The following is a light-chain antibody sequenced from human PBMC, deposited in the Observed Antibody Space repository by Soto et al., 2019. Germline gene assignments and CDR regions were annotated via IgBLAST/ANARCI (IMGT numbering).Light chain of an antibody. V-gene: IGLV2-14*01. J-gene: IGLJ2*01. CDR3: SSYTGSSTLVI. Sequence: QSALTQPASVSGSPGQSITISCTGTSSDVGGYNSVSWYQQHPGKAPKLMIYDVSNRPSGVSNRFSGSKSGNTASLTISGLQAEDEADYYCSSYTGSSTLVIFGGGTKLTVL. CDR2: DVS. CDR1: SSDVGGYNS.